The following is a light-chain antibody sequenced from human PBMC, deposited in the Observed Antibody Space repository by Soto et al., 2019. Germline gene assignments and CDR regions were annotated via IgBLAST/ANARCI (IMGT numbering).Light chain of an antibody. V-gene: IGKV1-5*01. J-gene: IGKJ5*01. CDR1: QSISRG. Sequence: DIQMTQSPSTLSGSVGDRVTITCRDSQSISRGLTWYLQKPGKAPKLLIYEASNLESGVPSRFSGSGSGTEFTLTIGGLQPDDFETYDCQQFNSYPITFGQGTRLEIK. CDR3: QQFNSYPIT. CDR2: EAS.